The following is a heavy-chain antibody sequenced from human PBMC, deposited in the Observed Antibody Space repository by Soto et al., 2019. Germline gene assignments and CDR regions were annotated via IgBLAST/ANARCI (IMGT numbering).Heavy chain of an antibody. Sequence: SETLSLTCTVSGGSISSYYWSWIRQPPGKGLEWIGYIYYSGSTNYNPSLKSRVTISVDTSKNQFYLKLSSVTAADTAVYYCARESVAPPYYYGMDVRGKGTTVTVSS. CDR1: GGSISSYY. V-gene: IGHV4-59*01. CDR2: IYYSGST. CDR3: ARESVAPPYYYGMDV. J-gene: IGHJ6*04.